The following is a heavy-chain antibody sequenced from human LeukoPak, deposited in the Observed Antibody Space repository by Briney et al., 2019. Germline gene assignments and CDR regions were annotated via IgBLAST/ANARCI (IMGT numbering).Heavy chain of an antibody. V-gene: IGHV4-34*01. J-gene: IGHJ3*02. CDR2: INHSGST. D-gene: IGHD1-26*01. CDR3: ARGALGATRLFDI. Sequence: SETLSLTCAVYGGSFSGYYWSWIRQPPGKGLEWIGEINHSGSTNYNPSLKSRVTISVDTSKNQFSLKLSSVTAADTAVYYCARGALGATRLFDIWGQGTMVTVSS. CDR1: GGSFSGYY.